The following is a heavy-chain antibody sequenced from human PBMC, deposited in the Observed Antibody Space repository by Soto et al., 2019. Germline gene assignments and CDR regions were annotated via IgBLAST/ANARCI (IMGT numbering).Heavy chain of an antibody. CDR2: IIPILGIA. Sequence: QVQLVQSGAEVKKPGSSVKVSCKASGGTFSSYTISWVRQAPGQGLEWMGRIIPILGIANYARKFQGRVTITADKSTSTAYMALSRLRSEDTAVYCCAREVRYCGSGSAYYYYGMDVWGQGTTVTVSS. D-gene: IGHD3-10*01. V-gene: IGHV1-69*08. CDR3: AREVRYCGSGSAYYYYGMDV. J-gene: IGHJ6*02. CDR1: GGTFSSYT.